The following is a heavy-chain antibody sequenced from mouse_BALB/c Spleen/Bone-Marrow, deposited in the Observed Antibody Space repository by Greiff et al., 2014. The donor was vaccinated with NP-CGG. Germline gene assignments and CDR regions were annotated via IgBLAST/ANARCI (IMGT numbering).Heavy chain of an antibody. CDR1: GFTFSDYY. V-gene: IGHV5-4*02. CDR3: ARSGERYGAMDY. J-gene: IGHJ4*01. CDR2: ISDGGGYT. D-gene: IGHD2-10*02. Sequence: DVKLQESGGGLVKPGGSLKLSCAAPGFTFSDYYMYWVRQTPEKRLEWVATISDGGGYTYYPDSVWGRFTISRDNAKNNLYLQMSSLKSEDTAMYYCARSGERYGAMDYWGQGTSVTVFS.